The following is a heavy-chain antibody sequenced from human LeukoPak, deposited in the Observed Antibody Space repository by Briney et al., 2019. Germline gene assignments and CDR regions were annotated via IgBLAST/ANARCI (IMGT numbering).Heavy chain of an antibody. Sequence: GGSLRLSCAASGFTLSSYRMNWVRQAPGKGLEWVSYIRSSSSTIYYADSVKGRFTISSDNAKNSLYLQMNTLRDEDTAVYFCARDSGYAFDTWGQGTMVTVSS. CDR1: GFTLSSYR. CDR3: ARDSGYAFDT. V-gene: IGHV3-48*02. J-gene: IGHJ3*02. CDR2: IRSSSSTI. D-gene: IGHD2-15*01.